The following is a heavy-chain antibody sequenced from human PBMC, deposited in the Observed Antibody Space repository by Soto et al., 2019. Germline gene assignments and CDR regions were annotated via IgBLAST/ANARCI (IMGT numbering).Heavy chain of an antibody. J-gene: IGHJ6*02. Sequence: GGSLRLSCAASGLTFSSYAMSWVRQAPGKGLEWVSAISGSGGSTYYADSVKGRFTISRDNSKNTLYLQMNSLRAEDTAVYYCAKEQVPAAITYYYYGMDVWGQGTTVTVSS. D-gene: IGHD2-2*01. CDR2: ISGSGGST. CDR3: AKEQVPAAITYYYYGMDV. V-gene: IGHV3-23*01. CDR1: GLTFSSYA.